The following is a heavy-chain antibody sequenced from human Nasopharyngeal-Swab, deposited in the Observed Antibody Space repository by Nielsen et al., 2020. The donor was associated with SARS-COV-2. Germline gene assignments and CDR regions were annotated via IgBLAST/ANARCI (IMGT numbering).Heavy chain of an antibody. CDR2: ISHDGRGN. J-gene: IGHJ4*02. Sequence: GESLKISCAASGYSFSSYGMHWVRQAPGKGLEWVAVISHDGRGNVYADSVKGRFTISRDNSKNTLFLQMNSLGAEDTAVYYCAREPVGDYAFDYWGPGTLVTVSS. CDR1: GYSFSSYG. D-gene: IGHD4-17*01. CDR3: AREPVGDYAFDY. V-gene: IGHV3-30*03.